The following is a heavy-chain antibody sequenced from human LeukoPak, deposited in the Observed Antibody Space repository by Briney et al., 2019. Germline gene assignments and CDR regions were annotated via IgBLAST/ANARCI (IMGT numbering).Heavy chain of an antibody. Sequence: ASVTVSCKASGYTFTDYYIHWVRQAPGQRLEWMGWTNSNSGGTNYAQKFQGRVTMTRDKSISTAYIELSRLTSDDTAVYYCARQISSYWGQGTLVTVSS. CDR2: TNSNSGGT. CDR3: ARQISSY. CDR1: GYTFTDYY. D-gene: IGHD2/OR15-2a*01. J-gene: IGHJ4*02. V-gene: IGHV1-2*02.